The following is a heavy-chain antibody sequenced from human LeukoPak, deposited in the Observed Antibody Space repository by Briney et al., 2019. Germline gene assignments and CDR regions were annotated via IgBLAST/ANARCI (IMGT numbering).Heavy chain of an antibody. Sequence: SETLSLTCTVSGGSLGSYYWGWIRQPAGKGLEWIGRIYTSRSTTYNPSLRSRVTISVDISKNHFSPKLTSVTAADTAVYYCARLPNHYDSEGYYYAFDKWGQGTLVTVSS. V-gene: IGHV4-4*07. CDR2: IYTSRST. CDR3: ARLPNHYDSEGYYYAFDK. CDR1: GGSLGSYY. D-gene: IGHD3-22*01. J-gene: IGHJ4*02.